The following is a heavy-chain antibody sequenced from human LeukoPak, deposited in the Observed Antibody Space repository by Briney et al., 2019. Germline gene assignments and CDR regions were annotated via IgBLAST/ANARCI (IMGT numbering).Heavy chain of an antibody. J-gene: IGHJ3*01. V-gene: IGHV3-33*01. D-gene: IGHD3-22*01. CDR2: IWYDGSNT. Sequence: PGGSLRLSCAASGFAFSSYGMHWVRQAPGKGLEWVAVIWYDGSNTYYADSVKGRFTISRDNSKNTLYLQMDSLRAEDTAVYHCARGPVVTLYAFEFWGQGTMVTVSS. CDR1: GFAFSSYG. CDR3: ARGPVVTLYAFEF.